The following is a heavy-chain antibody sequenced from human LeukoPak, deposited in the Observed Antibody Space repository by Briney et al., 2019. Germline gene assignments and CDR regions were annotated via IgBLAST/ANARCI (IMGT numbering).Heavy chain of an antibody. CDR2: ISYDGSNK. Sequence: PGSSLRLSCAASGHTQSSYDMHGARQAPGRALEGGADISYDGSNKHCADSAKGRYTISRDNSKNTRYLQMNSLRAEDTAVYYCARSSIAVAGTGVEDYWGQGTLVTVSS. V-gene: IGHV3-30-3*01. D-gene: IGHD6-19*01. CDR3: ARSSIAVAGTGVEDY. J-gene: IGHJ4*02. CDR1: GHTQSSYD.